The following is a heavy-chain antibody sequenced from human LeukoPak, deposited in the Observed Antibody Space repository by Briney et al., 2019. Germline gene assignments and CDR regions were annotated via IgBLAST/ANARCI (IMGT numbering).Heavy chain of an antibody. CDR2: ISGYNGNT. J-gene: IGHJ4*02. CDR1: GYTFTSYG. V-gene: IGHV1-18*01. D-gene: IGHD2-15*01. Sequence: ASVKVSCKASGYTFTSYGISWVRQAPGQGLEWMGWISGYNGNTHYAQNLQGRVTMTTDTSMSTAYMELRSLRSDDTAVYYCARGPYCSGGTCYSQYFDYWGQGTLVTVSS. CDR3: ARGPYCSGGTCYSQYFDY.